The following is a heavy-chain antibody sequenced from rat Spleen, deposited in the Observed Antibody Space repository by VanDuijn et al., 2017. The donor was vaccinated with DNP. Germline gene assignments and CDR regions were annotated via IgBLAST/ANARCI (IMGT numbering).Heavy chain of an antibody. Sequence: QVQLMESGPGLVQPSQTLSLTCTVSGFSLTSNTVSWIRQPPGKGLEWMGVMWSNGGTDYNSAIKSRLSNSRDTSKSQVLLKMHSLQIEDTAMYFCAKRENSGYFDYWGQGVMVTVSS. D-gene: IGHD4-3*01. V-gene: IGHV2-47*01. CDR3: AKRENSGYFDY. J-gene: IGHJ2*01. CDR1: GFSLTSNT. CDR2: MWSNGGT.